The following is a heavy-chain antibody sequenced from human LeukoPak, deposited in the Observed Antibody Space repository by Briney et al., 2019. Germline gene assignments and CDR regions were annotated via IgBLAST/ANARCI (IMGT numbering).Heavy chain of an antibody. Sequence: PSETLSLTCTVSGGSISSYYWSWIRQPPGKGLEWIGYIYYSGSTNYNPSLKSRVTISVDTSKNQFSLKLSSVTAADTAVYYCARRNTVAGLRGYNWFDPWGQGTLVTVSS. V-gene: IGHV4-59*01. J-gene: IGHJ5*02. CDR2: IYYSGST. CDR3: ARRNTVAGLRGYNWFDP. D-gene: IGHD6-19*01. CDR1: GGSISSYY.